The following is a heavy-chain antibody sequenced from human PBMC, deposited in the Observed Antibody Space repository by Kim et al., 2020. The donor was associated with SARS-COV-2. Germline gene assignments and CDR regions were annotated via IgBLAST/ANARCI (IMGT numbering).Heavy chain of an antibody. J-gene: IGHJ4*02. CDR1: GFTVSTNY. D-gene: IGHD5-18*01. Sequence: GGSLRLSCAVSGFTVSTNYMNWVRQAPGKGLEWVSVIYSGGSTYYADSVKGRFTISRDNSKNTLFLQMNSLRAEDTAVYYCARIDTGMDDYWGQGTLVTVSS. V-gene: IGHV3-66*01. CDR3: ARIDTGMDDY. CDR2: IYSGGST.